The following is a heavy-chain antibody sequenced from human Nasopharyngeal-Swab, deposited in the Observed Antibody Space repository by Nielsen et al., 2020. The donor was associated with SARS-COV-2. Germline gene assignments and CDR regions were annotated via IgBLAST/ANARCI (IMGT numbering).Heavy chain of an antibody. J-gene: IGHJ3*02. Sequence: GGSLRLSCASSGFTFTTYWMSWVRQAPGKGLEWVASIKQDGSEKYYVDSVKGRFTISRDNAKSSLFLQMNSLRAEDTAVYYCAKEAYGGNSGESAFDIWGQGTMVTVSS. CDR1: GFTFTTYW. V-gene: IGHV3-7*03. CDR3: AKEAYGGNSGESAFDI. CDR2: IKQDGSEK. D-gene: IGHD4-23*01.